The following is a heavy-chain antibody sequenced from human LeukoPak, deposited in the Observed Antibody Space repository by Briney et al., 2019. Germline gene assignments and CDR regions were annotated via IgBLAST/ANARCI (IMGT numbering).Heavy chain of an antibody. J-gene: IGHJ4*02. D-gene: IGHD4-17*01. V-gene: IGHV3-23*01. CDR1: GFTFSSYG. CDR2: ISGSGGST. CDR3: ARDLWVTTPNFDY. Sequence: GGSLRLSCAASGFTFSSYGMSWVRQAPGKGLEWVSAISGSGGSTYYADSVKGRFTISRDNAKNSLYLQMNSLRAEDTAVYYCARDLWVTTPNFDYWGQGTLVTVSS.